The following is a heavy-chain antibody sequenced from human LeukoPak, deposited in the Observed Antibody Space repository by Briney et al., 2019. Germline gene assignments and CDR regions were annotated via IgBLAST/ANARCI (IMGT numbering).Heavy chain of an antibody. CDR1: GYTFTSHY. D-gene: IGHD3-22*01. CDR2: INPSGGST. J-gene: IGHJ4*02. CDR3: AKLEVDSSGYTDFDY. Sequence: ASVKVSCKASGYTFTSHYMHWVRQAPGQGLEWMGIINPSGGSTSYAQKFQGRVTMTRDTSTSTVYMELSSLRSEDTAVYYCAKLEVDSSGYTDFDYWGQGTLVTVSS. V-gene: IGHV1-46*01.